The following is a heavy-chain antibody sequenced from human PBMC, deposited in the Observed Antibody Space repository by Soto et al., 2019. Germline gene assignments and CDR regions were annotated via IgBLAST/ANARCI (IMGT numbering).Heavy chain of an antibody. CDR2: IWYDGSNK. J-gene: IGHJ4*02. V-gene: IGHV3-33*01. Sequence: PGGSLRLSCAASGFTFSSYGMHWVRQAPGKGLEWVAVIWYDGSNKYYADSVKGRFTISRDNSKNTLYLQMNSLRAEDTALYFCARDQGRGYNYGFDYWGQGTLVTVSS. D-gene: IGHD5-18*01. CDR3: ARDQGRGYNYGFDY. CDR1: GFTFSSYG.